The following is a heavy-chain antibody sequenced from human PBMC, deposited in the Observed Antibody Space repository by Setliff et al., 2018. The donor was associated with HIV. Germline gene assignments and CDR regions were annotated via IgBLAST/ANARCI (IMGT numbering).Heavy chain of an antibody. J-gene: IGHJ4*02. CDR1: GGSFSGYY. D-gene: IGHD3-22*01. Sequence: SETLSLTCAVYGGSFSGYYWSWIRQPPGKGLEWIGEINHSGSTNYNPSLKSRVTISVDTSKNQFSLKLSSVTAADTAVFYCARLTTTYYYDSSAYSHPVWGQGTLVTVSS. CDR3: ARLTTTYYYDSSAYSHPV. CDR2: INHSGST. V-gene: IGHV4-34*01.